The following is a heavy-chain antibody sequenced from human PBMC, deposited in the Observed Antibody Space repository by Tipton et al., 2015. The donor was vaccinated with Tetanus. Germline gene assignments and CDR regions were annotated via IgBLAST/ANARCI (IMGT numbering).Heavy chain of an antibody. J-gene: IGHJ4*02. CDR2: IYESGDT. Sequence: TLSLTCTVSGGSIRGGTFYWGWIRQQPGKGLEWIGRIYESGDTYYIPSLKSRVTISVDTSKNQFSLNLNSMAAADTGDYYCARHQSGYFTPFDYWGQGNLVTVSS. CDR1: GGSIRGGTFY. D-gene: IGHD3-3*01. V-gene: IGHV4-39*01. CDR3: ARHQSGYFTPFDY.